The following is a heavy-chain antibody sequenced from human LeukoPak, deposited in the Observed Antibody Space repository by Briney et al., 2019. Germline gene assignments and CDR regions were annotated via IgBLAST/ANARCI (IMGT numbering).Heavy chain of an antibody. Sequence: ASVKVSCKASGYTFTGYYMHWVRQAPGQGLEWMGWINPNSGGTNYAQKFQGRVTMTRDTSISTAYMELSRLRSDDTAVYYCARLLGPRTAGSFDIWGQGTMVTVSS. D-gene: IGHD6-19*01. CDR2: INPNSGGT. V-gene: IGHV1-2*02. J-gene: IGHJ3*02. CDR3: ARLLGPRTAGSFDI. CDR1: GYTFTGYY.